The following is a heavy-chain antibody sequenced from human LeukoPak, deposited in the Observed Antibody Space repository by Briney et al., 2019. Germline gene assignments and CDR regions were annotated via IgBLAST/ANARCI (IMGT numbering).Heavy chain of an antibody. CDR2: IYPGDSDT. D-gene: IGHD6-19*01. Sequence: GASVKVSCKASGYTFTSYWIGWVRQMPGKGLEWMGIIYPGDSDTRYSPSFQGQVTISADKSISTAYLQWSSLKASDTAMYYCARAVSSGWYGFDYWGQGTPVTVSS. J-gene: IGHJ4*02. CDR1: GYTFTSYW. V-gene: IGHV5-51*01. CDR3: ARAVSSGWYGFDY.